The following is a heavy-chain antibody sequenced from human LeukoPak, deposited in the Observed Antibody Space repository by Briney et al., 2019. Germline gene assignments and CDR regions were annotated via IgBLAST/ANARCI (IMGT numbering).Heavy chain of an antibody. Sequence: SVKVSCKATGGTFSSYAISWVRQDPGQGLEWMGGIIPIFGTANYAQKFQGRVTITADKSTNTAYMELSSLRSDDTAVYYCARDSFGNYGTYWYFDLWGRGTLVTVSS. D-gene: IGHD4-11*01. J-gene: IGHJ2*01. V-gene: IGHV1-69*06. CDR2: IIPIFGTA. CDR3: ARDSFGNYGTYWYFDL. CDR1: GGTFSSYA.